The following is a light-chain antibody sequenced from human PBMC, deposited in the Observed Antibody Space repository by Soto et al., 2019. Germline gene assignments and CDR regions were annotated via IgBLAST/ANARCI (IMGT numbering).Light chain of an antibody. CDR3: QQYDEWPLT. CDR1: QNVKTR. Sequence: EKVMTQSPATLSVSPGERATLSCRASQNVKTRLAWYQQKPGQAPRLLIFDAFTSATGIPARFSGSASGTDFTLTISSLQSEDSAVYYCQQYDEWPLTFGGGTKVEIK. J-gene: IGKJ4*01. CDR2: DAF. V-gene: IGKV3-15*01.